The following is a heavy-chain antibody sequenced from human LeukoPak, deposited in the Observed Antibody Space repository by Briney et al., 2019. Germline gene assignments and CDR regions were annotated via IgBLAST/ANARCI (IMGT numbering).Heavy chain of an antibody. CDR2: IYTSGST. J-gene: IGHJ6*03. D-gene: IGHD2-2*01. V-gene: IGHV4-61*02. CDR3: ARGIYCSSTTCYYYYYYMDV. Sequence: SQTLSLTCTVSGGSITSCSYYWSWIRQPAGKGLEWIGRIYTSGSTNYNPSLKSRVTMSLDTPKNQFSLKLSSVTAADTAVYYCARGIYCSSTTCYYYYYYMDVWGKGTTVTVSS. CDR1: GGSITSCSYY.